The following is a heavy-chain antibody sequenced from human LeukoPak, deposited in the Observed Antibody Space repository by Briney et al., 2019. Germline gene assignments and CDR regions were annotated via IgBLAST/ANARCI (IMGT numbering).Heavy chain of an antibody. CDR2: VNPNSGGT. J-gene: IGHJ4*02. CDR3: ARNGYYYDSSGYSAVDY. D-gene: IGHD3-22*01. Sequence: ASVKVPCKASGYTFTGYYMHWVRQAPGQGLEWMGRVNPNSGGTNYAQKFQGRVTMTRDTSISTAYMELSRLRSDDTAVYYCARNGYYYDSSGYSAVDYWGQGTLVTVSS. V-gene: IGHV1-2*06. CDR1: GYTFTGYY.